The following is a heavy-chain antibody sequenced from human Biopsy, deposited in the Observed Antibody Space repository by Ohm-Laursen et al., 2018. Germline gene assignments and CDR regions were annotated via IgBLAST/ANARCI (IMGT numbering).Heavy chain of an antibody. CDR1: GFTFSSYG. J-gene: IGHJ4*02. D-gene: IGHD2-8*01. Sequence: SLRLSCSASGFTFSSYGMHWVRQAPGKGLEWVVAIWYDGSNKNYADPVKGRFTISRDNSKNTLYLQMNSLRGEDTAVYYCAKCMTGGSNYYFHHCGQGTLVTVSS. V-gene: IGHV3-33*06. CDR3: AKCMTGGSNYYFHH. CDR2: IWYDGSNK.